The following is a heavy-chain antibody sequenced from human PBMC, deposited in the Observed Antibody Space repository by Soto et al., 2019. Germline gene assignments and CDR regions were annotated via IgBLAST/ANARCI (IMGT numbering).Heavy chain of an antibody. V-gene: IGHV3-23*01. D-gene: IGHD1-26*01. Sequence: EVQLLESGGGLVQPGGSLRLSCAASGFTFSSYARRWVRQAPGKGLEWVSAISGSGGSTYYADSVTGRFTISRDNSKNSLYLQMNSLTAEDTAVYYCAERGSGCYFGSWGQGALVTVSS. J-gene: IGHJ4*02. CDR3: AERGSGCYFGS. CDR1: GFTFSSYA. CDR2: ISGSGGST.